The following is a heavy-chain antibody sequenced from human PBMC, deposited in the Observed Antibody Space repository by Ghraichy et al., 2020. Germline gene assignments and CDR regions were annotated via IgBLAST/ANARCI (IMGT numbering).Heavy chain of an antibody. V-gene: IGHV1-2*02. Sequence: ASVKVSCKASGYTFTGYHIHWVRQAPGQGLEWMGWINPNSGATNYAQTFQGRVTMRRDTSLRTSYMELSRLRSDDTAVYYCARGDSMSMIVDYWGQGTPVTVSS. CDR1: GYTFTGYH. CDR2: INPNSGAT. J-gene: IGHJ4*02. D-gene: IGHD2-21*01. CDR3: ARGDSMSMIVDY.